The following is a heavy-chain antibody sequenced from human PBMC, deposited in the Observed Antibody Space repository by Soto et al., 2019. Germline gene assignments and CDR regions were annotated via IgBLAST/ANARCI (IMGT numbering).Heavy chain of an antibody. CDR2: IPYDGSNK. CDR3: AKEDTGGALYY. CDR1: GFTFSSYG. Sequence: QVQLVESGGGVVQPGRSLRLSCAASGFTFSSYGMHWVRQAPGKGLEWVAVIPYDGSNKYYADSVKGRFTISRDNSKNTLYLQMNSLRAEDTAVYYCAKEDTGGALYYWGQGTLVTVSS. J-gene: IGHJ4*02. V-gene: IGHV3-30*18. D-gene: IGHD3-16*01.